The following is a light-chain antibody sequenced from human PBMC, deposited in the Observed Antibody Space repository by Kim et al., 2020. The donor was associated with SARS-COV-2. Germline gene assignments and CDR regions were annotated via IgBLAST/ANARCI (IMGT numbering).Light chain of an antibody. Sequence: QSITMSCTGNSSDVGGYNYVSWYQQHPGKAPKLMIYDVSNRPSGVSSRFSGSKSGNTASLTISGLQAEDEADYYCSSYTSSSTLGVFGTGTKVTVL. V-gene: IGLV2-14*03. CDR3: SSYTSSSTLGV. CDR1: SSDVGGYNY. J-gene: IGLJ1*01. CDR2: DVS.